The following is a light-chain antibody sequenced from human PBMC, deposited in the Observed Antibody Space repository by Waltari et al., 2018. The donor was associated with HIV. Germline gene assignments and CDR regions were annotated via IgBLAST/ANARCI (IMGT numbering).Light chain of an antibody. J-gene: IGKJ3*01. CDR2: DVS. CDR1: QGVSSS. V-gene: IGKV3-11*01. Sequence: ASQGVSSSLGWYQQQPGHPPRLLLYDVSNTATGIPARFSGSGSGTDFTLTSSSLEPEDFAVYYCQQRSTWPRTFGPGTKVDIK. CDR3: QQRSTWPRT.